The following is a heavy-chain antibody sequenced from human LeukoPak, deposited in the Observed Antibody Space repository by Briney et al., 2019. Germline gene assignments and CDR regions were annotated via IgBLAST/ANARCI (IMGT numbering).Heavy chain of an antibody. CDR2: IIPIFGTA. J-gene: IGHJ4*02. CDR3: ARGGLTSGTTGTTYYYYYFDY. Sequence: ASVKVSCKASGGTFSSYAISWVRQAPGQGLEWMGGIIPIFGTANYAQKFQGRVTITTDESTSTAYMELSSLRSEDTAVYYCARGGLTSGTTGTTYYYYYFDYWGQGTLVTVSS. CDR1: GGTFSSYA. V-gene: IGHV1-69*05. D-gene: IGHD1-1*01.